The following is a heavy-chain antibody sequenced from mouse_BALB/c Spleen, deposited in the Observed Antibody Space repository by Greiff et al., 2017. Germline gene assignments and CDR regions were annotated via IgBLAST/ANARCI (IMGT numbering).Heavy chain of an antibody. V-gene: IGHV3-8*02. D-gene: IGHD2-1*01. CDR3: ARNYGNSYYFDY. J-gene: IGHJ2*01. CDR2: ISYSGST. CDR1: GDSITSGY. Sequence: VQLKESGPSLVKPSQTLSLTCSVTGDSITSGYWNWIRKFPGNKLEYMGYISYSGSTYYNPSLKSRISITRDTSKNQYYLQLNSVTTEDTATYYCARNYGNSYYFDYWGQGTTLTVSS.